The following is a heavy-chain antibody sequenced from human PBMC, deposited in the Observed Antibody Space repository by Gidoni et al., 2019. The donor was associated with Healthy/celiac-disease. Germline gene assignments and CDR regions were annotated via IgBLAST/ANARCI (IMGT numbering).Heavy chain of an antibody. V-gene: IGHV3-53*04. CDR3: ASTYYYDSSGLSRMDV. Sequence: EVQLVESGGGLVQPGGSLRLSCAASGFTVRRNYMSWVRQAPGKGLEWVSVIYSGGSTYYADSVKGRFTISRHNSKNTLYLQMNSLRAEDTAVYYCASTYYYDSSGLSRMDVWGQGTTVTVSS. CDR2: IYSGGST. CDR1: GFTVRRNY. D-gene: IGHD3-22*01. J-gene: IGHJ6*02.